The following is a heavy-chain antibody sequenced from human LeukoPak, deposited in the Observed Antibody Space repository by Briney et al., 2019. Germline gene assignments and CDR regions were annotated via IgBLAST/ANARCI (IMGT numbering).Heavy chain of an antibody. D-gene: IGHD5-24*01. Sequence: SETLSLTCSVSGVSISSSSYYWGWLRQPPGKGLEWIGSIFFSGSTYYNPSLKSRVTISVDTSKNQFSLILSSMTAADTAVYYCARKGDGYNSGYFDLWGRGTLVTVSS. CDR3: ARKGDGYNSGYFDL. V-gene: IGHV4-39*01. CDR1: GVSISSSSYY. J-gene: IGHJ2*01. CDR2: IFFSGST.